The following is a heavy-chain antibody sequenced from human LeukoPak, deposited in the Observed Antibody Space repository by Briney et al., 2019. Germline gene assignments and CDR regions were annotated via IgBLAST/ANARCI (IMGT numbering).Heavy chain of an antibody. D-gene: IGHD3-3*01. CDR3: ARPGGTIFGVGLSYAHFDY. CDR2: ISAYNGNT. CDR1: GYSFTNYG. J-gene: IGHJ4*02. V-gene: IGHV1-18*01. Sequence: ASVKVSCKASGYSFTNYGITWVRQAPGQGLEWMGWISAYNGNTNYAQKLQGRVTMTTDTSTSTAYMELRSLRSDDTAVYYRARPGGTIFGVGLSYAHFDYWGQGTLVTVSS.